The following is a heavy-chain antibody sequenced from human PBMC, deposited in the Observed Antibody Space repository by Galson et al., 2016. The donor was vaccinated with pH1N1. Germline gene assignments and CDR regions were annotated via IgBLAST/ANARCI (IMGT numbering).Heavy chain of an antibody. CDR3: AEEMTVKTSENFDY. J-gene: IGHJ4*02. Sequence: SLRLSCAASGFTFSSYGMQWVRQAPGKGLEWVAVISHDGTVTYYADSVKGRFTISRDSSKNTLSLQMNSLRAEDTAVYYCAEEMTVKTSENFDYWGQGTLVTVSS. D-gene: IGHD3-22*01. CDR1: GFTFSSYG. CDR2: ISHDGTVT. V-gene: IGHV3-30*18.